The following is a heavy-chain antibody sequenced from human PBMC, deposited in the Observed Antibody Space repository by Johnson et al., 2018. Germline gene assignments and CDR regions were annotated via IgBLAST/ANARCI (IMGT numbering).Heavy chain of an antibody. V-gene: IGHV4-59*01. Sequence: QVQLQESGPGLVKPSETLSLTCTVSGGSISGYYWSWIRQPPGKRLEWPGYTYHSGSTKYNPSRNSRVTMSVDASKNQCSLQLNSVTAADTAVYYCARYVSSSGYVHHWGQGTLVTVSS. D-gene: IGHD3-22*01. CDR1: GGSISGYY. CDR2: TYHSGST. CDR3: ARYVSSSGYVHH. J-gene: IGHJ1*01.